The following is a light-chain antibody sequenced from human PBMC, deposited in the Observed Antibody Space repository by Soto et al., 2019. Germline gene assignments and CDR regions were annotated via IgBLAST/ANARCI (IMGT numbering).Light chain of an antibody. CDR1: QSISSY. V-gene: IGKV1-39*01. J-gene: IGKJ2*01. CDR3: QQSYSTPPL. CDR2: AAS. Sequence: DIQMTQSPSSLSASVGDRVTITCRASQSISSYLNWYQQKPGKAPKLLIYAASSLQSGVPSRFSGSGSGTDFTLNISSLQPEDFATYYCQQSYSTPPLFGQGTKLEIK.